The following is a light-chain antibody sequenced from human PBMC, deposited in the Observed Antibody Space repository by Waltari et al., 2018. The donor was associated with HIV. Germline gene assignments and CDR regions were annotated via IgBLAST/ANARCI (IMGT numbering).Light chain of an antibody. V-gene: IGKV3-11*01. CDR2: DAS. CDR3: QQRSNWRWT. CDR1: QSVSSY. Sequence: EIVLTQSPATLSLSPGERATLSCRASQSVSSYLAWYQQKPGQAPRLLIYDASNRATGIPARFSGSGSGTDFTLTISSLEPEDFAVYYCQQRSNWRWTFGQGTKVEIK. J-gene: IGKJ1*01.